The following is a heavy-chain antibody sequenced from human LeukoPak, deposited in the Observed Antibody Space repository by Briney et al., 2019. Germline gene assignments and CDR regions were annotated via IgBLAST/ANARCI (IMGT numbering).Heavy chain of an antibody. D-gene: IGHD5-12*01. Sequence: SEALSLTCTVSGGSMSNNYWSWVRQTPGKGLEWIGYISYSGSTNHNPPLKSRVTISVDTSKNRFSLKLSSVTAADTAVYYCARRGRAAGKYGGYEYWYFDYWGQGTLVTVSS. J-gene: IGHJ4*02. CDR2: ISYSGST. V-gene: IGHV4-59*08. CDR1: GGSMSNNY. CDR3: ARRGRAAGKYGGYEYWYFDY.